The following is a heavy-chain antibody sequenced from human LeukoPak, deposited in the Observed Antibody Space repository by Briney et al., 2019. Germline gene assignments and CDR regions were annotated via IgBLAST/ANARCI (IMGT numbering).Heavy chain of an antibody. CDR1: GGSISSGGYY. V-gene: IGHV4-31*03. D-gene: IGHD4-17*01. CDR2: IYYSWST. CDR3: ARDGGPLTVTTSRGKTDAFDI. Sequence: SQTLSLTCTVSGGSISSGGYYWSWIRQHPGKGLEWIGYIYYSWSTYYNPSLKSRVTISVDTSKNQFSLKLSSVTAADTAVYYCARDGGPLTVTTSRGKTDAFDIWGQGTMVTVSS. J-gene: IGHJ3*02.